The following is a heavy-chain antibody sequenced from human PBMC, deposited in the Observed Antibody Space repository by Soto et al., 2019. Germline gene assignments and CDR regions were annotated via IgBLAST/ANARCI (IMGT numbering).Heavy chain of an antibody. Sequence: QVQVLQSGAEVKKPGASVKVSCKASEYTFTSYTMHWVRQAPGQRLEWMGRINGGNGNTKYSQKFQGRVTITRDTSASTAYMELSSLRSDDTAVYYCARELQGLYYFDYWGQGTLVTVSS. D-gene: IGHD4-4*01. CDR3: ARELQGLYYFDY. CDR1: EYTFTSYT. CDR2: INGGNGNT. J-gene: IGHJ4*02. V-gene: IGHV1-3*01.